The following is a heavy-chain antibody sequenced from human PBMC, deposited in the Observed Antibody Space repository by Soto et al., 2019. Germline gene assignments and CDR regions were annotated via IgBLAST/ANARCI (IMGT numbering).Heavy chain of an antibody. Sequence: LRLSCGASGFTFRRYAMGLVRQAPGKGLEWVSAISGSGGSTYYADSVKGRFTISRDNSKNTLYLQMNSLRAEDTAVYYCAYSSTPFDYWGQGTLVTVSS. J-gene: IGHJ4*02. CDR3: AYSSTPFDY. V-gene: IGHV3-23*01. D-gene: IGHD6-13*01. CDR2: ISGSGGST. CDR1: GFTFRRYA.